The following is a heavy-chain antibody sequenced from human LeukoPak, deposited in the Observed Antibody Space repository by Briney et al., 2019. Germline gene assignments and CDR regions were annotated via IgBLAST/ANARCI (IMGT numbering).Heavy chain of an antibody. Sequence: SETLSLTCTVSGGSISSYYWGWIRQPAGKGLEWIGRIYTSGSTNYNPSLKSRVTMSVDTSKNQFSLKLSSVTAADTAVYYCARGPDSGSYYGWFDPWGQGTLVTVSS. CDR1: GGSISSYY. D-gene: IGHD1-26*01. J-gene: IGHJ5*02. CDR3: ARGPDSGSYYGWFDP. V-gene: IGHV4-4*07. CDR2: IYTSGST.